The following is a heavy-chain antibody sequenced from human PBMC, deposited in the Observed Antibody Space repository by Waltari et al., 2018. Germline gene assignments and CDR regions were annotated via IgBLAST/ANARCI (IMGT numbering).Heavy chain of an antibody. CDR2: RKQDGSEK. CDR1: GFTFSSYW. V-gene: IGHV3-7*01. J-gene: IGHJ4*02. CDR3: ATDNPFDY. D-gene: IGHD1-20*01. Sequence: EVQLVESGGGLVQPGGSLRLSCAASGFTFSSYWMSWLRQAPGKGLGGVANRKQDGSEKYDVDSVKGRFTISRDNAKNSLYLQMNSLRAEDTAVYYCATDNPFDYWGQGTLVTVSS.